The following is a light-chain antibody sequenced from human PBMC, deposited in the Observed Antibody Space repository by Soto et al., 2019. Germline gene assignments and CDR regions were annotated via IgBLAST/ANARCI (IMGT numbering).Light chain of an antibody. CDR1: QNIDIY. CDR3: QQSYGSPPFT. V-gene: IGKV1-39*01. Sequence: DIQMTPSPNALSASVGDRVTIPCRASQNIDIYLHWYRPKPGKAPALLIFAASSVPSEDPSRFSGSGSGTDFTLAISSLQPEDVSTYYCQQSYGSPPFTFGPGTKV. CDR2: AAS. J-gene: IGKJ3*01.